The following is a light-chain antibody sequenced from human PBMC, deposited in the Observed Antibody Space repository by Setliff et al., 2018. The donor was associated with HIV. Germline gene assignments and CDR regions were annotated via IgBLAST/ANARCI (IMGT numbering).Light chain of an antibody. CDR3: QSYDIRLSSYV. V-gene: IGLV1-40*01. J-gene: IGLJ1*01. CDR2: DNT. Sequence: QFVLTQPPSVSGAPGQRVTISCTGSSTNIGASYGVHWYQQFPGTAPKLLIYDNTNRPSGVPDRFSGSKSGTSASLAITGLQAEDEADYYCQSYDIRLSSYVFGAGTKVTVL. CDR1: STNIGASYG.